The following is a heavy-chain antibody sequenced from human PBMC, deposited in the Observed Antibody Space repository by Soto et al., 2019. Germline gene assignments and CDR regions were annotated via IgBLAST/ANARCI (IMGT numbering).Heavy chain of an antibody. V-gene: IGHV4-59*08. CDR1: GGSISSYY. Sequence: SETLSLTCTVSGGSISSYYWSWIRQPPGKGLEWIGYIYYSGSTNYNPSLKSRVTISVDTSKNQFSLELSSVTAADTAVYYCARRYGYSFDYWGQGTLVTVSS. CDR2: IYYSGST. CDR3: ARRYGYSFDY. D-gene: IGHD1-1*01. J-gene: IGHJ4*02.